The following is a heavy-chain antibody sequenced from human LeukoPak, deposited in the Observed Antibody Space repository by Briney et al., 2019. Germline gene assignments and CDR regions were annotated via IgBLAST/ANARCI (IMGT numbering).Heavy chain of an antibody. D-gene: IGHD3-9*01. V-gene: IGHV4-34*01. J-gene: IGHJ6*02. CDR3: ARLLLRYFRLLGYYGMDV. CDR2: INHSGST. Sequence: SETLSLTCAVYGGSFSGYYWSWIRQPPGKGLEWIGEINHSGSTNYNPSLKSRVTISVDTSKNQFSLKLSSVTAADTAVYYCARLLLRYFRLLGYYGMDVWGQGTTVTVSS. CDR1: GGSFSGYY.